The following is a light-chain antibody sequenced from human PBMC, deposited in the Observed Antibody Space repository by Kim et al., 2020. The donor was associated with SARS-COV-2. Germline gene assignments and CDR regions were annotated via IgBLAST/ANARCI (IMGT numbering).Light chain of an antibody. Sequence: SYELTQPPSVSVSPGQTASITCSGDKLGDKYACWYQQRPGQSPVLVIYQDNKRPSGIPDRFSGSNSGDTATLTISGIQAMDEADYYCQAWDSSTNFVFGTGTKVTVL. V-gene: IGLV3-1*01. CDR3: QAWDSSTNFV. CDR1: KLGDKY. J-gene: IGLJ1*01. CDR2: QDN.